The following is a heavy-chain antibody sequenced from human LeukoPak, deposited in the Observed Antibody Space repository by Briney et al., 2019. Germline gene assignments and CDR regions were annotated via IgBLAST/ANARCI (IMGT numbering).Heavy chain of an antibody. CDR3: ARPLRMTTVTTFGY. J-gene: IGHJ4*02. CDR2: MNPNSGNT. D-gene: IGHD4-17*01. V-gene: IGHV1-8*01. CDR1: GYTFTSYD. Sequence: ASVKVSCKASGYTFTSYDINWVRHATGQGLEWMGWMNPNSGNTGYAQKFQGRVTMTRNTSISTAYMELSSLRSEDTAVYYCARPLRMTTVTTFGYWGQGTLVTVSS.